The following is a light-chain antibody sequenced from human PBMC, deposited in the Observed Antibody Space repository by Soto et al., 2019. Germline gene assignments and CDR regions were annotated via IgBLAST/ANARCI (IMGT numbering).Light chain of an antibody. J-gene: IGKJ3*01. Sequence: EFVLTQSPGTLSLSPGERATLSCRASQSVSSDYLAWYQLKPGQAPRLLIYGASSRATGIPDRFSGSGSGTDFTLTISRLEPEDFAVYCCQQYDRSLQFTFGPGTKVDIK. CDR3: QQYDRSLQFT. V-gene: IGKV3-20*01. CDR2: GAS. CDR1: QSVSSDY.